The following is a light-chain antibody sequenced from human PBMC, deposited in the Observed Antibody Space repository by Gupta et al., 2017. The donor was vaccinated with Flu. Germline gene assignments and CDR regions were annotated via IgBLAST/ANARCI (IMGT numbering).Light chain of an antibody. CDR3: ALYMGSGVSL. J-gene: IGLJ3*02. CDR1: SGSVSTSYS. Sequence: QTVVTQEPSFSVSPGGTVTLTCGLSSGSVSTSYSPTWYQQTPGQAPRTLIYSANTRSSGVPDRFSGSILGNKAALPITGAQADDESEYYFALYMGSGVSLFGGGTKLTVL. CDR2: SAN. V-gene: IGLV8-61*01.